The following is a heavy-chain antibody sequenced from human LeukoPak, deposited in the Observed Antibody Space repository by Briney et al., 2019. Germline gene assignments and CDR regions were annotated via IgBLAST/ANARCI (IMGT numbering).Heavy chain of an antibody. Sequence: GGSLRLSCAASGFTVSSNYMSWVRQAPGKGLEWVANIKQDGSEKYYVDSVKGRFTISRDNAKNSLYLQMNSLRAEDTAVYYCARDSGSSSWYYYYGMDVWGQGTTVTVSS. CDR1: GFTVSSNY. CDR2: IKQDGSEK. CDR3: ARDSGSSSWYYYYGMDV. V-gene: IGHV3-7*01. D-gene: IGHD6-13*01. J-gene: IGHJ6*02.